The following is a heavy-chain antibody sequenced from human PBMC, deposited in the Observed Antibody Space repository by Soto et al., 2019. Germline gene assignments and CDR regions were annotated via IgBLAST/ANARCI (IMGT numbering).Heavy chain of an antibody. CDR2: IRSKANSYAT. CDR1: GFTFSGSA. D-gene: IGHD3-3*01. CDR3: TRSDYDSPRHIDS. V-gene: IGHV3-73*02. Sequence: EVQLVESGGGLVQPGGSLKLSCAASGFTFSGSAMHWVRQASGKGLEWVGRIRSKANSYATAYAASVEGRFTISRDDSKNTAYLQMNSLKTEDTAVYYCTRSDYDSPRHIDSWGQGTLVTVSS. J-gene: IGHJ4*02.